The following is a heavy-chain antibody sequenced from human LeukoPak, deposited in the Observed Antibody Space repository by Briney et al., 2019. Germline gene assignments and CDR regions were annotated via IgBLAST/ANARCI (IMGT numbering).Heavy chain of an antibody. CDR3: SRRPIHLWLYYGMDV. D-gene: IGHD5-18*01. CDR1: RFTFGEHA. J-gene: IGHJ6*01. Sequence: GGALRVSCTSSRFTFGEHAMSGLGQPPGKEREGVGFIRRKACRGTTEYAAPVKGRFTISRDDTKRIAYMKMKSLKTEDTAVYYCSRRPIHLWLYYGMDVWGQGTTVIVSS. CDR2: IRRKACRGTT. V-gene: IGHV3-49*03.